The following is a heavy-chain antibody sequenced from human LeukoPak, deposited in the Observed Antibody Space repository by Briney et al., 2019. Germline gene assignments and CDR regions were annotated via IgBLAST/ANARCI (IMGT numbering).Heavy chain of an antibody. V-gene: IGHV3-9*01. CDR3: ARGWSGSLVNWFDP. J-gene: IGHJ5*02. D-gene: IGHD3-3*01. Sequence: GGSLRLSCAASGFTFDDYAMHWVRQAPGKGLEWVSGISWNSGSIGYADSVKGRFTISRDNAKNSLYLQMNSLRAEDTALYYCARGWSGSLVNWFDPWGQGTLVTVSS. CDR2: ISWNSGSI. CDR1: GFTFDDYA.